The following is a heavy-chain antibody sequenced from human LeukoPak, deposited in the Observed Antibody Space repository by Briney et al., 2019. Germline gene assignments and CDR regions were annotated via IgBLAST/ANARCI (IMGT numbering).Heavy chain of an antibody. Sequence: PGRSLRLSCAASGFTFSSYAMHWVRQAPGKGLEWVAVISYDGSNKYYADSVKGRFTISRDNSKNTLYLQMNSLRAEDTAVYYCAREDSGYAYFDYWGQGALVTVSS. J-gene: IGHJ4*02. D-gene: IGHD5-12*01. CDR2: ISYDGSNK. CDR3: AREDSGYAYFDY. V-gene: IGHV3-30-3*01. CDR1: GFTFSSYA.